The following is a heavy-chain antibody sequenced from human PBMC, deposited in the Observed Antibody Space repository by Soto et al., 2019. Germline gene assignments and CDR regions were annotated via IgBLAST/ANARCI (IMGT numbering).Heavy chain of an antibody. CDR2: ISYDGSNK. CDR1: GFTFSSYG. J-gene: IGHJ4*02. D-gene: IGHD5-12*01. CDR3: AKEGGVEMATIGFDY. Sequence: QVQLVESGGGVVQPGRSLRLSCAASGFTFSSYGMYWVRQAPGKGLEWVAVISYDGSNKYYADSVKGRFTISRDNSKNTLYLQMNSLRAEDTAVYYCAKEGGVEMATIGFDYWGQGTLVTVSS. V-gene: IGHV3-30*18.